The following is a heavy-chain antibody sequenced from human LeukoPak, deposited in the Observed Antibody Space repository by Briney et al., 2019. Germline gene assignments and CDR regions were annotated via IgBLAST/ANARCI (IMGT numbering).Heavy chain of an antibody. CDR2: INIDGSII. D-gene: IGHD2-8*01. Sequence: PGGSLRLSCSASGFAFSSYWMHWVRQVPGKGLVWVSRINIDGSIITYADSAKGRFTISRDNAKDTLYVQMNSLRAEDTAVYYCARELRDYWYFDLWGRGTLVTVSS. CDR3: ARELRDYWYFDL. J-gene: IGHJ2*01. CDR1: GFAFSSYW. V-gene: IGHV3-74*01.